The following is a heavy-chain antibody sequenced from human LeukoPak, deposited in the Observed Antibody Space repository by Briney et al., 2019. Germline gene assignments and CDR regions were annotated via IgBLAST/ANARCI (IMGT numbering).Heavy chain of an antibody. CDR1: GFTFSSYA. J-gene: IGHJ4*02. CDR3: EAYGSV. V-gene: IGHV3-30-3*01. Sequence: GRSLRLSCAASGFTFSSYAMHWVRQAPGKGLEWVAVISYDGSNKYYADSVKGRFTISRDNSKNTLYLQMNSLRAEDTAVYYCEAYGSVWGQGTLVIVSS. D-gene: IGHD3-10*01. CDR2: ISYDGSNK.